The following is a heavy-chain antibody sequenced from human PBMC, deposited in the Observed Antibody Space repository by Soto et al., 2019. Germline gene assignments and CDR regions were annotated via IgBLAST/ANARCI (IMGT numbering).Heavy chain of an antibody. CDR1: GGSISSGGYY. Sequence: PSETLSLTCTVSGGSISSGGYYWSWIRQHPGKGLEWIGYIYYSGSTYYSPSFQGHVTISADKSISTAYLQWSSLKASDTAMYYCARSARPGSNYYYGMDVWGQGTTVTVSS. J-gene: IGHJ6*02. V-gene: IGHV4-31*01. D-gene: IGHD6-6*01. CDR2: IYYSGST. CDR3: ARSARPGSNYYYGMDV.